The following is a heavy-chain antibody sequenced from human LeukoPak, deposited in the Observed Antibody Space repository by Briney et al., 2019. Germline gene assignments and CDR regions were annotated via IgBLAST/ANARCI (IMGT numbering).Heavy chain of an antibody. D-gene: IGHD2-2*01. CDR1: GGSTSSYY. CDR3: ARPQGFQLLDFEY. J-gene: IGHJ4*02. V-gene: IGHV4-59*08. CDR2: IYYSGST. Sequence: SETLSLTCTVSGGSTSSYYWSWIRQPPGKGLEWIGYIYYSGSTYYNPSLKSRVTISVDTSKNQFSLKLSSVTAADTAVYYCARPQGFQLLDFEYWGQGTLVTVSS.